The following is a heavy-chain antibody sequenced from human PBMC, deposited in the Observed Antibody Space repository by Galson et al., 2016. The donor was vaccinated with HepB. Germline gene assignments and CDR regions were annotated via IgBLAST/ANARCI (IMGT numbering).Heavy chain of an antibody. CDR3: ARHRITMILVVISEKNWFDP. Sequence: SETLSLTCAVSGGSSSDDHWSWIRQPPGRGLEWIGHILYRGSNKYNPSLESRLTISLDTSKSQFSLTLSSVTATDTAVYYCARHRITMILVVISEKNWFDPWGQGTLVTVSS. J-gene: IGHJ5*02. CDR2: ILYRGSN. V-gene: IGHV4-59*08. D-gene: IGHD3-22*01. CDR1: GGSSSDDH.